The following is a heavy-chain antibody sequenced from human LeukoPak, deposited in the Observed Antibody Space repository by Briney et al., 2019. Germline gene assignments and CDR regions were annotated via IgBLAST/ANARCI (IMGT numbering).Heavy chain of an antibody. J-gene: IGHJ4*02. Sequence: SETLSLTCTVSGGSISSSSYYWGWIRQPPGKGLEWVGSIYYSGSTYYNPSLKSRVTISVDTSKNQFSLKLSSVTAADTAVYYCARGYRLNYDSSGYLDYWGQGTLVTVSS. CDR2: IYYSGST. D-gene: IGHD3-22*01. V-gene: IGHV4-39*07. CDR1: GGSISSSSYY. CDR3: ARGYRLNYDSSGYLDY.